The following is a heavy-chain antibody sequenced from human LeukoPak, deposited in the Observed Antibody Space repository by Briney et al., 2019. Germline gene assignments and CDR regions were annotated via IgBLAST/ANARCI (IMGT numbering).Heavy chain of an antibody. CDR2: ISSSSSSI. CDR3: ERDTSSSWYVPYFDY. D-gene: IGHD6-13*01. Sequence: GGSLRLSCAASGFTFSSYSMNWVRQAPGKGLEWVSSISSSSSSIYYADSVKGRFTISRDNAKNSLYLQMNSLRAEDTAVYYCERDTSSSWYVPYFDYWGQGTLVTVSS. J-gene: IGHJ4*02. CDR1: GFTFSSYS. V-gene: IGHV3-21*01.